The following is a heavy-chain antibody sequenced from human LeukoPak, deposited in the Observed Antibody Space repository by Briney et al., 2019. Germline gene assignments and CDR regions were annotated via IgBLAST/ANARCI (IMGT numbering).Heavy chain of an antibody. Sequence: ASVKVSCKASGYTFTSYDINWVRQATGQGLEWMGWMNPNSGNTGYAQKFQGRVTMTKNTSISTAYMELSSLRSEDTAVYYCAREPSGEFDAFDIWGQGTMVTVSS. J-gene: IGHJ3*02. CDR2: MNPNSGNT. D-gene: IGHD3-10*01. CDR3: AREPSGEFDAFDI. V-gene: IGHV1-8*01. CDR1: GYTFTSYD.